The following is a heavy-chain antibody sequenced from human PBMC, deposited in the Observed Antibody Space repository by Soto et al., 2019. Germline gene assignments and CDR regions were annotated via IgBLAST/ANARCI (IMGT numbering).Heavy chain of an antibody. Sequence: GTSVKLSCEVSGDTLTDLSMHWVRQAPGKGLEWMGGFDPEDGETIYAQKFQGRVTMTEDTSTNTAYMELSSLRSEDTAVYYCATFVAGRLVPFDYWGQGTLVTVSS. V-gene: IGHV1-24*01. CDR3: ATFVAGRLVPFDY. D-gene: IGHD6-19*01. CDR2: FDPEDGET. J-gene: IGHJ4*02. CDR1: GDTLTDLS.